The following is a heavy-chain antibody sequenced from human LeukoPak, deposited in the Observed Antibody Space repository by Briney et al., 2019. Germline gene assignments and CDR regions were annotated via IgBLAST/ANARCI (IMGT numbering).Heavy chain of an antibody. CDR3: ARDSLAAGTFDY. CDR1: GFTFSSYA. Sequence: GGSLRLSCAASGFTFSSYAMHWVRQAPGKGLEWVAVISYDGSNKYYADSVKGRFTISRDNSKNTLYLQMNSLRAEDTAVYYCARDSLAAGTFDYWGQGTLVTVSS. D-gene: IGHD6-13*01. J-gene: IGHJ4*02. CDR2: ISYDGSNK. V-gene: IGHV3-30-3*01.